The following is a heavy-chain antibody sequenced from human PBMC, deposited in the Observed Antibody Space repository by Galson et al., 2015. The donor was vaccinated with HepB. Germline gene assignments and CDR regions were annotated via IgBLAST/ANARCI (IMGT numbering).Heavy chain of an antibody. Sequence: SLRLSCAVSGFTFSSYAMSWVRQAPGKGLEWVSAISGSGGSTYYADSVKGRFTISRDNSKNTPYLQMNSLRAEDTAVYYCAKDRGWYARSLPDYWGQGTLVTVSS. CDR2: ISGSGGST. CDR1: GFTFSSYA. V-gene: IGHV3-23*01. D-gene: IGHD6-19*01. J-gene: IGHJ4*02. CDR3: AKDRGWYARSLPDY.